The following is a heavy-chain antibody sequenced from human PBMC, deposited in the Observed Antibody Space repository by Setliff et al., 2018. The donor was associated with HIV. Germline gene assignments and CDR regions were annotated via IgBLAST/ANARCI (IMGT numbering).Heavy chain of an antibody. V-gene: IGHV4-39*01. CDR3: ARHEITMVRGVTIKAGYSFDY. CDR2: VYYSGGT. D-gene: IGHD3-10*01. Sequence: SETLSLTCTVSGGSISSSNYYWGWIRQPPGKGLEGIGSVYYSGGTYYKSSLKSRVIISLDTSKNHFSLKLSSVTAADTAVYYCARHEITMVRGVTIKAGYSFDYWGQGTLVTVSS. J-gene: IGHJ4*02. CDR1: GGSISSSNYY.